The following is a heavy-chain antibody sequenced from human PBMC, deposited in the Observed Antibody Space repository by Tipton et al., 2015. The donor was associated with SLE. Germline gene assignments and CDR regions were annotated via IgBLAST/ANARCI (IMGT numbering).Heavy chain of an antibody. CDR2: IYHSGST. CDR3: ARVSPWYYYDSSGYSYFDY. V-gene: IGHV4-31*03. Sequence: TLSLTCTVSGGSISSGGYYWSWIRQHPGKGLEWIGEIYHSGSTNYNPSLKSRVTISVDKSKNQFSLKLSSVTAADTAVYYCARVSPWYYYDSSGYSYFDYWGQGTLVTVSS. J-gene: IGHJ4*02. D-gene: IGHD3-22*01. CDR1: GGSISSGGYY.